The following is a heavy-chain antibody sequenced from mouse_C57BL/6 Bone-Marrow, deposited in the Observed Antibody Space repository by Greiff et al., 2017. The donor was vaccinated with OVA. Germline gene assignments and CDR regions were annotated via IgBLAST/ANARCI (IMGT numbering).Heavy chain of an antibody. Sequence: QLQQSGPELVKPGASVKIPCKASGYTFTAYNMDWVKQSHGKSLEWIGDINPNNGGTSYNQKFKGKATLTVDKSSSTAYMELRSLTSEDTAVYYCASLCPYAMDYWGQGTSVTVSS. CDR2: INPNNGGT. CDR1: GYTFTAYN. CDR3: ASLCPYAMDY. J-gene: IGHJ4*01. V-gene: IGHV1-18*01.